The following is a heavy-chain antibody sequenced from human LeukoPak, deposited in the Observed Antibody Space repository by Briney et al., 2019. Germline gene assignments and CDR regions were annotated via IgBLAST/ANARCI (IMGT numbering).Heavy chain of an antibody. CDR1: GGTSINYA. D-gene: IGHD2-21*01. CDR2: SIPILGTA. CDR3: ARGAYCGGNCYSLYYYYSGMDV. V-gene: IGHV1-69*13. J-gene: IGHJ6*02. Sequence: ASVKLSCKASGGTSINYAINWVRQAPGQGPEWMGGSIPILGTAKYEPTFPDRVTITADESTSTSYMELSSLRSEDTAVYYCARGAYCGGNCYSLYYYYSGMDVWGQGTTVTVSS.